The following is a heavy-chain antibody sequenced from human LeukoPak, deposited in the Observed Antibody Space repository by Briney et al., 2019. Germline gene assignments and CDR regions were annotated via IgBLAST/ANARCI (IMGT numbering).Heavy chain of an antibody. CDR1: GFTFSTYE. J-gene: IGHJ4*02. D-gene: IGHD5-24*01. Sequence: GGSLRLSCAASGFTFSTYEMNWVRQAPGKGLEWVSHISSSGSTTYYADSVKGRFTISRDNAKNSLYLQMISLRAEDTAVYYCASPQYYFDYWGQGTLVTVSS. CDR2: ISSSGSTT. V-gene: IGHV3-48*03. CDR3: ASPQYYFDY.